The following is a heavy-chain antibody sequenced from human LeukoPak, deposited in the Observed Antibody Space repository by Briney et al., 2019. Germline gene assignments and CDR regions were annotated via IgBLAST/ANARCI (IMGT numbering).Heavy chain of an antibody. CDR1: GFTFSSYA. V-gene: IGHV3-23*01. J-gene: IGHJ4*02. Sequence: GGSLRLSCAASGFTFSSYAMSWVRQARGKGLEWGSAISGRGESTYYADSVKGRFTISRDNTNNTLYLQMNSLRAEDTAVDYCAKLSTMTTYGYFDYWGQGTLVTVSS. CDR3: AKLSTMTTYGYFDY. D-gene: IGHD4-17*01. CDR2: ISGRGEST.